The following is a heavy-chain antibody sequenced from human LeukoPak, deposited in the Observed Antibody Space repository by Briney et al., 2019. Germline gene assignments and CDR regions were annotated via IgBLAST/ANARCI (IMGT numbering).Heavy chain of an antibody. V-gene: IGHV1-69*05. CDR1: GGTFSSYA. CDR3: ARTTYQLLYGQGYYYYYMDV. J-gene: IGHJ6*03. Sequence: SVKVSCKASGGTFSSYAISWVRQAPGQGLEWMGGIIPIFGTANYAQKLQGRVTITTDESTSTAYMELSSLRSEDTAVYYCARTTYQLLYGQGYYYYYMDVWGKGTTVTVSS. CDR2: IIPIFGTA. D-gene: IGHD2-2*02.